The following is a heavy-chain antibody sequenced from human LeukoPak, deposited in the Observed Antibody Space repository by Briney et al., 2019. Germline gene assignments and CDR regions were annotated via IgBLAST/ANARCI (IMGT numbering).Heavy chain of an antibody. CDR1: GFTFSSYS. J-gene: IGHJ3*02. CDR2: ISSSSSTI. V-gene: IGHV3-48*02. CDR3: ALGVTTVNAFDI. Sequence: GGSLRLSCAASGFTFSSYSMNWVRQAPGKGLEWVSYISSSSSTIYYADSVKGRFTISRDNAKNSLYLQMDSLRDEDTAVYYCALGVTTVNAFDIWGQGTMVTVSS. D-gene: IGHD4-17*01.